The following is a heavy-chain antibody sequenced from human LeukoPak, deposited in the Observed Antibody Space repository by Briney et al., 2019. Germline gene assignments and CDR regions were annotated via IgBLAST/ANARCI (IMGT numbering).Heavy chain of an antibody. CDR1: GFTFSSYS. D-gene: IGHD2-15*01. Sequence: PGGSLRLSCAASGFTFSSYSMNWVRQAPGKGLEWVSSISSSSSYIYYADSVKGRFTISRDNAKNSLYLQMNSLRAEDTAVYYCAREPTSCSGGSCDYYYMDVWGKGTTVTISS. CDR3: AREPTSCSGGSCDYYYMDV. J-gene: IGHJ6*03. CDR2: ISSSSSYI. V-gene: IGHV3-21*01.